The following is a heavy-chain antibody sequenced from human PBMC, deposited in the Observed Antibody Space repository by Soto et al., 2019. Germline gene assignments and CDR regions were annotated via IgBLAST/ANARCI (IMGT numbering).Heavy chain of an antibody. J-gene: IGHJ4*02. V-gene: IGHV3-48*04. D-gene: IGHD3-16*01. CDR2: ITGSGVTM. CDR1: GCTFSGHS. Sequence: GGSLRLSCAASGCTFSGHSLNWIRQAPGKGLEWVSYITGSGVTMYADSVKGRFTISRDNAKNSLYLQMNSLRAEDTAVYYCARDGGASTFDFDSWGQGTLVTVSS. CDR3: ARDGGASTFDFDS.